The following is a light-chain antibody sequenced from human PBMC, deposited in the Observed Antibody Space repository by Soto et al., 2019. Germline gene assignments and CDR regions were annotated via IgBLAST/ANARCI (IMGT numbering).Light chain of an antibody. Sequence: IELTQSTSFLSAFVGDRVTITCRASQSIGRWLAWYQQKPGKAPKLLIYDASRLQSGVPSRFSGSGTGTEFTLRISSLQPDDFATYYCQQYNTYSGRFAQGTKVDIK. V-gene: IGKV1-5*01. CDR1: QSIGRW. J-gene: IGKJ1*01. CDR2: DAS. CDR3: QQYNTYSGR.